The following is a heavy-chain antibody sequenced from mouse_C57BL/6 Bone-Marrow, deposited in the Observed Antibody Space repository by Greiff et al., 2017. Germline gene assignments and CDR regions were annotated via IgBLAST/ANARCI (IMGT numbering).Heavy chain of an antibody. CDR2: INPSSGYT. CDR1: GYTFTSYT. Sequence: QVQLQQSGAELARPGASVKMSCKASGYTFTSYTMHWVKQRPGQGLEWIGYINPSSGYTKYNQKFKDKATLTADKSSSTAYMQLRSLTSEDSAVYYCARRGYYGSRGGNYFDYWGQGTTLTVSS. J-gene: IGHJ2*01. V-gene: IGHV1-4*01. CDR3: ARRGYYGSRGGNYFDY. D-gene: IGHD1-1*01.